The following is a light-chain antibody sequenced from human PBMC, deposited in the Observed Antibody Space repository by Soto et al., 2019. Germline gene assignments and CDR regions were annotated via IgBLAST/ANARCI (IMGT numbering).Light chain of an antibody. CDR3: QQRDSWPLT. CDR2: DAS. Sequence: EIVLTQSPATLALSPGERATLSCRASQSVGRTLAWFQQKPGPAPRLLIYDASNRATGIPARFTGSGSGTDFTLTIRSLEPEDFAIYYCQQRDSWPLTFGGGTKVDIK. J-gene: IGKJ4*01. CDR1: QSVGRT. V-gene: IGKV3-11*01.